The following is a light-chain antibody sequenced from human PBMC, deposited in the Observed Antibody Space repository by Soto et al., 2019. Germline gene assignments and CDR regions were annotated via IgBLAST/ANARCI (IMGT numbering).Light chain of an antibody. J-gene: IGKJ4*01. CDR1: QSISSY. CDR3: QQSYSTPPLT. CDR2: AAS. Sequence: DIPMTQSPSSLSASVGDRVTITCRASQSISSYLTWYQQKPGKAPKLLIYAASSLQSGVPSRFIGRGSGTDFTLTISSLQPEDVATYYCQQSYSTPPLTFGGGTKVEIK. V-gene: IGKV1-39*01.